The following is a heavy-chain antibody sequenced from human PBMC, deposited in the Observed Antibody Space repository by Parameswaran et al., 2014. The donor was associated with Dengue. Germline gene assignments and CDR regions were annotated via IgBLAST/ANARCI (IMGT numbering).Heavy chain of an antibody. Sequence: QAGGSLRLSCAASGFTFSRYEMNWVRQAPGKGLEWISYIGAGSRVLYYADSVKGRFTISRDNAGNSLSLQMNSLRPEDTAVYYCATAPAASYHYDGMDVWGQGTTVTVSS. CDR1: GFTFSRYE. J-gene: IGHJ6*02. CDR3: ATAPAASYHYDGMDV. CDR2: IGAGSRVL. V-gene: IGHV3-48*03. D-gene: IGHD2-2*01.